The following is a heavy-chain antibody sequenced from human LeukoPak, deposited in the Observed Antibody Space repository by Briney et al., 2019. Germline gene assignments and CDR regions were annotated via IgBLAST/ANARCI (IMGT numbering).Heavy chain of an antibody. CDR1: GFTFSGYA. CDR3: ASKFGESYYYYYGLDV. D-gene: IGHD3-10*01. V-gene: IGHV3-23*01. Sequence: GGSLRLSCAASGFTFSGYAMAWVRQAPGKGLEWVSVIGGSGDTTRYADSVKGRFTISGDKSKTTLFLQMNSLRVEDTAVYYCASKFGESYYYYYGLDVWGQGTTVTVSS. J-gene: IGHJ6*02. CDR2: IGGSGDTT.